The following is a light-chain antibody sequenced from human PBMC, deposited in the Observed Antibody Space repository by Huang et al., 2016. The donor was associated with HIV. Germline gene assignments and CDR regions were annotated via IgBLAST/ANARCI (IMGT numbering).Light chain of an antibody. Sequence: EIVLTQSPATLSVSPGERATLSCRASQSVSRNLAWYQHKPGQTPRLLSYGAFTRATGIPARFSGSGSGTEFTLTISGLQSEDFAVYYCQQYNDWRTFGQGTKVEIK. CDR3: QQYNDWRT. CDR1: QSVSRN. J-gene: IGKJ1*01. V-gene: IGKV3-15*01. CDR2: GAF.